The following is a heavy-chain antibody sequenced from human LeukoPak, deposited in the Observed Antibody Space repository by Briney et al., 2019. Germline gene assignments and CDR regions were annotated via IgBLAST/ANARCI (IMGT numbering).Heavy chain of an antibody. V-gene: IGHV4-59*01. D-gene: IGHD6-13*01. Sequence: SETLFLTCTVSGGSISSYYWSWIRQPPGKGLEWIGYIYYSGSTNCNPSLKSRVTISVDTSKNQFSLKLSSVTAPDTAVYYCARASGIAAAAPDYWGQGTLVTVSS. CDR1: GGSISSYY. CDR2: IYYSGST. J-gene: IGHJ4*02. CDR3: ARASGIAAAAPDY.